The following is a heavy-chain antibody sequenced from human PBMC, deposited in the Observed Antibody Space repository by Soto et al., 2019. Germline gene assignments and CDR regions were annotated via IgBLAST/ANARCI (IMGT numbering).Heavy chain of an antibody. CDR1: GFTFSSYA. V-gene: IGHV3-30-3*01. Sequence: VQLGESGGGVVQPGGSLRLSCAASGFTFSSYAMHWVRQAPGKGLEWVAVISYDGSNKYYADSVKGRFTISRDNSKNTLYLQMNSLRAEDTAVYYCARDSDIAWGQGTLVTVSS. CDR2: ISYDGSNK. CDR3: ARDSDIA. J-gene: IGHJ5*02.